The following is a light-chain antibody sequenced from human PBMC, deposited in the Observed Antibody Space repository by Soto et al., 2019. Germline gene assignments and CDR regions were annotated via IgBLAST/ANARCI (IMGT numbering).Light chain of an antibody. J-gene: IGLJ1*01. Sequence: QSVLTQPASVSGSPGQSITISCTGTSRDIGTSNLVSWYQQYPGKAPKLIIYEVTKRPSGISNRFSGSKSGTTASLTISGLQPEDEVDYYSSSYTGFSTSLFVFGTGSK. V-gene: IGLV2-23*02. CDR3: SSYTGFSTSLFV. CDR1: SRDIGTSNL. CDR2: EVT.